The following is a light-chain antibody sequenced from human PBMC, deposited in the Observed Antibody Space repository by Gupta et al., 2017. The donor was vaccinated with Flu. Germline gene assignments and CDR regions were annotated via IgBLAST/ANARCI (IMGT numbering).Light chain of an antibody. V-gene: IGKV3-15*01. CDR2: DAS. Sequence: EIVMTQSPATLSVSPGERATLSCRASQSVSSSLAWYQQKPGQPPRLLIYDASTRATGIPARFSGSGSGTEFTLTISSRQSEDFADYYCQQYNNWPPYTFGQGTRLEIK. CDR1: QSVSSS. J-gene: IGKJ2*01. CDR3: QQYNNWPPYT.